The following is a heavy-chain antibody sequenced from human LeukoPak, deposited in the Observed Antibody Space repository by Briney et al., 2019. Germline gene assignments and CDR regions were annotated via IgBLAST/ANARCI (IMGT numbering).Heavy chain of an antibody. D-gene: IGHD2-15*01. Sequence: GGSLRLSCAASGFTFSSCWMSWVRQAPGKGLEWVAVISSDETNIRYGDSVKGRFTVSRDNAKNTLYLQMNSLRAEDTAVYYCAKDPYRVVFATGNYLDPWGQGTLVTVSS. V-gene: IGHV3-30*18. J-gene: IGHJ5*02. CDR3: AKDPYRVVFATGNYLDP. CDR1: GFTFSSCW. CDR2: ISSDETNI.